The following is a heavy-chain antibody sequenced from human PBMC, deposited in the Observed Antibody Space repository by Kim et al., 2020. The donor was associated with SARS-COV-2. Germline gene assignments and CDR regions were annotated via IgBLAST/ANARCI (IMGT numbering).Heavy chain of an antibody. V-gene: IGHV3-74*01. D-gene: IGHD3-16*01. Sequence: GGSLRLSCVASGFTFSSYWMNWVRQAPGKGLEWVSHINSDGSSTCYADSVKGRFTISRDNARNTVYLQMNSLRAEDTAVYYCARVATGYVSGNFDNWGEG. CDR1: GFTFSSYW. J-gene: IGHJ4*02. CDR2: INSDGSST. CDR3: ARVATGYVSGNFDN.